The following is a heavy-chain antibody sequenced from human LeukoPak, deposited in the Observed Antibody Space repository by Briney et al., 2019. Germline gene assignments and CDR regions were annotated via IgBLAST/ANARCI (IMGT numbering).Heavy chain of an antibody. CDR1: GGFISGYY. Sequence: ETXSLTCTVSGGFISGYYWNWIRQSPGKGLEWIGYIFYTGDTDYNPSLRSRVTMSVDGSNNRFSLQLASVTTADSAFYYCARAYRLTSPRGFDPWGPGILVTVSS. CDR2: IFYTGDT. V-gene: IGHV4-59*01. D-gene: IGHD3-16*02. CDR3: ARAYRLTSPRGFDP. J-gene: IGHJ5*02.